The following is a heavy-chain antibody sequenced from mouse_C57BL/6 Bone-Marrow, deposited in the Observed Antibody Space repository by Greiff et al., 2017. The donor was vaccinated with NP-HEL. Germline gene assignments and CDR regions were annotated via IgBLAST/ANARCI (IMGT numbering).Heavy chain of an antibody. J-gene: IGHJ4*01. V-gene: IGHV1-81*01. CDR1: GYTFTSYG. Sequence: QVQLKQSGTELARPGASVKLSCKASGYTFTSYGISWVKQRTGQGLEWIGEIYPRSGNTYYNEKFKGKATLTADKSSSTAYMELRSLTSEDSAVYFCARSYYSNYVTQYYYAMDYWGQGTSVTVSS. CDR2: IYPRSGNT. D-gene: IGHD2-5*01. CDR3: ARSYYSNYVTQYYYAMDY.